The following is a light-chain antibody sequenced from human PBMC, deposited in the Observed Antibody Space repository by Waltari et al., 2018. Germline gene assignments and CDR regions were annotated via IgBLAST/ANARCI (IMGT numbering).Light chain of an antibody. V-gene: IGLV4-69*01. J-gene: IGLJ2*01. CDR3: QTWDAGIVL. CDR1: SGHNSYA. Sequence: QLVLTQSPSASASLGASVKLTCTLSSGHNSYAIAWHQQQPEQGPRYLMKLNSDGSHNKGDGIPDRFSGSSSGAERYLTISSLQSEDEADYYCQTWDAGIVLFGGGTKLTVL. CDR2: LNSDGSH.